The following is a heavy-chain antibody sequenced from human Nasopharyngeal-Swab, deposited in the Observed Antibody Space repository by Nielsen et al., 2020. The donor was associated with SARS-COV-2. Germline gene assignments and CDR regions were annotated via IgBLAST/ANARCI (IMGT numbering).Heavy chain of an antibody. CDR2: IGDKDHNYAT. CDR3: TTDFYFDY. V-gene: IGHV3-73*01. J-gene: IGHJ4*02. Sequence: GVLKISCVASGFIFSASAIHWVRQASGKGLEWVGRIGDKDHNYATTYGASVQGRFTISRDDSKNTAFLQMDSLKTEDTALYYCTTDFYFDYWGQGTLVTVSS. CDR1: GFIFSASA.